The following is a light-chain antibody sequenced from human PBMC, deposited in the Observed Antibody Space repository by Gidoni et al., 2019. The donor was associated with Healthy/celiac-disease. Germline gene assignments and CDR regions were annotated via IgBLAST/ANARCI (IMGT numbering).Light chain of an antibody. CDR3: SSYTSSSTLEV. Sequence: QSAMPQPASVSGSPGQSITISCPGPSSDVGGYTYVSGYQQHPGKAPKLMIYEVSNRPSGVSTRFSGSKSGNPASLTISGLQAEDEADYYCSSYTSSSTLEVFGTGTKVTVL. J-gene: IGLJ1*01. CDR2: EVS. CDR1: SSDVGGYTY. V-gene: IGLV2-14*01.